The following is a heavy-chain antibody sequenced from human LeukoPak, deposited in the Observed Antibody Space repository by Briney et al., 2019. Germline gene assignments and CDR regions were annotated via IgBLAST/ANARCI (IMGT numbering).Heavy chain of an antibody. J-gene: IGHJ4*02. Sequence: SETLSLTCTVSGGSISSDTYYWGWIRQPPGKGLEWIGSIYYSGSTYYTPSLKSRVTISVDTSKNQFSLKLSSVTAADTAVYYCARARGYSYGYPDYWGQGTLVTVSS. D-gene: IGHD5-18*01. CDR3: ARARGYSYGYPDY. CDR1: GGSISSDTYY. V-gene: IGHV4-39*01. CDR2: IYYSGST.